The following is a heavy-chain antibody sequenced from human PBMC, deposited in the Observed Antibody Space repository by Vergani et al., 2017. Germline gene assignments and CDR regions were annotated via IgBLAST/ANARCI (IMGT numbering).Heavy chain of an antibody. J-gene: IGHJ6*02. Sequence: QVQLQESGPGLVKPSETLSLTCTVSGGSISSYYWSWIRQPPGKGLEWIGYIYYSGSTNYNPSLKSRVTISVDTSKNRFSLKLSSVTAADTAVYYCARGAKDYGDYVGDYYYYGMDVWGQGTTVTVSS. CDR3: ARGAKDYGDYVGDYYYYGMDV. V-gene: IGHV4-59*01. D-gene: IGHD4-17*01. CDR2: IYYSGST. CDR1: GGSISSYY.